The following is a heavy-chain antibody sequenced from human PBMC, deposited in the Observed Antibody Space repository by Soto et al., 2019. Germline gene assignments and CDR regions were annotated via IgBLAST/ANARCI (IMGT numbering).Heavy chain of an antibody. CDR3: AREEKQLSRYGGDFDY. D-gene: IGHD3-16*01. J-gene: IGHJ4*02. CDR2: IYYIGTT. V-gene: IGHV4-61*01. CDR1: DGSVNTGNYY. Sequence: QVQLQESGPGLVKPSETLSLTCSVSDGSVNTGNYYWSWIRQPPGKGLEWIGHIYYIGTTNYNPSLKSRVTISVDAPKNQFSLKVTSVTAADTAVYFCAREEKQLSRYGGDFDYWGQGILVTVSS.